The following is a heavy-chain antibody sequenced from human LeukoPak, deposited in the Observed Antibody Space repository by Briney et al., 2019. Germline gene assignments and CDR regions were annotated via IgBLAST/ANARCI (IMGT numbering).Heavy chain of an antibody. J-gene: IGHJ4*02. CDR2: IKQDGSEK. CDR3: ASLYSGYDAFDY. D-gene: IGHD5-12*01. V-gene: IGHV3-7*01. CDR1: GLTFSSYW. Sequence: GGSLRLSCAASGLTFSSYWMSWVRQAPGKGLEWVANIKQDGSEKYYVDSVKGRFTISRDNAKNSLYLQMNSLRAEDTAVYYCASLYSGYDAFDYWGQGTLVTVSS.